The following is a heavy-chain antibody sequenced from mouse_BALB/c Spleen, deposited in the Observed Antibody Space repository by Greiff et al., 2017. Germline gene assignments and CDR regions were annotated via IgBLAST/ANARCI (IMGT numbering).Heavy chain of an antibody. CDR1: GFTFSSFG. D-gene: IGHD1-1*01. CDR2: ISSGSSTI. J-gene: IGHJ4*01. CDR3: ARGSSYDAMDY. Sequence: DVMLVESGGGLVQPGGSRKLSCAASGFTFSSFGMHWVRQAPEKGLEWVAYISSGSSTIYYADTVKGRFTISRDNPKNTLFLQMTSLRSEDTAMYYCARGSSYDAMDYWGQGTSVTVSS. V-gene: IGHV5-17*02.